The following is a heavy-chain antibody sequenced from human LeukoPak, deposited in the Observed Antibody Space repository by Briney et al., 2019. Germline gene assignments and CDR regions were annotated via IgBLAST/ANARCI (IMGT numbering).Heavy chain of an antibody. CDR2: IYYSGST. Sequence: SETLSLTCTVSGGSISSYYWSWIRQPPGKGLEWIGYIYYSGSTNYNPSLKSRVTISVDTSKNQISLKLSSVTAADTAVYYCARVSLEEWLFIDYWGQGTLVTVSS. D-gene: IGHD3-3*01. CDR3: ARVSLEEWLFIDY. J-gene: IGHJ4*02. CDR1: GGSISSYY. V-gene: IGHV4-59*01.